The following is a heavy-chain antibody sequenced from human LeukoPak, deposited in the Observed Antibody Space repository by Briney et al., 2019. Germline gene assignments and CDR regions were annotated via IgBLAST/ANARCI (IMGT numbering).Heavy chain of an antibody. J-gene: IGHJ4*02. CDR2: INTDGGST. D-gene: IGHD5-24*01. CDR1: GFTFSNYW. V-gene: IGHV3-74*01. CDR3: VPNFVY. Sequence: GGSLRLSCVASGFTFSNYWMHWVRQAPGKGLMWVSRINTDGGSTRYADSVQGRFTISRDNAKNTLYLQMNSLRAEDTAVYYCVPNFVYWGQGAPVTVSS.